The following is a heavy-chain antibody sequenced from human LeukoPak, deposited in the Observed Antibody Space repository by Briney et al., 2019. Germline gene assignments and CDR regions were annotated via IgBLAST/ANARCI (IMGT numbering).Heavy chain of an antibody. J-gene: IGHJ5*02. D-gene: IGHD4-11*01. CDR2: IDPNSGAT. Sequence: ASVKVSCKASGYTLTAYYMHWVRQAPGQGLEWMGWIDPNSGATDSAQKFQGRVTVTRDTSLNTVYMELSRLTSDDTAVYYCARRRTSLTAWFVPWGQGTLVTVSS. CDR1: GYTLTAYY. CDR3: ARRRTSLTAWFVP. V-gene: IGHV1-2*02.